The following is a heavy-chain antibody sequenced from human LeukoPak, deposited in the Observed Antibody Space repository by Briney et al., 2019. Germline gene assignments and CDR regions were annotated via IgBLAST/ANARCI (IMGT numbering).Heavy chain of an antibody. CDR2: IAYDGSNK. CDR1: GFTFSSYA. V-gene: IGHV3-30*04. CDR3: ARGVSTYDGSIDAFDM. J-gene: IGHJ3*02. Sequence: GGSLRLSCAASGFTFSSYAIHWVRQAPGKGLEWVAVIAYDGSNKYYADSVKGRPTISRDNSKNTLYLQMNSLRAEDTAVYYCARGVSTYDGSIDAFDMWGRGTMVTVS. D-gene: IGHD3-22*01.